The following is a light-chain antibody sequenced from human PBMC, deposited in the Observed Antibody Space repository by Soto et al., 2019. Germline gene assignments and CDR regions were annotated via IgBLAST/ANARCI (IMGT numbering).Light chain of an antibody. Sequence: DIQITQSPSSLSASVGDRVTITCRASLPISNYLAWYQQKPGKIPNLLIYAASTLQAGVPSRFSGSGSGTEFTLTISSLQPDDSATYYCQHDNDYSYTFGPGTRLEVK. CDR2: AAS. CDR3: QHDNDYSYT. J-gene: IGKJ5*01. CDR1: LPISNY. V-gene: IGKV1-27*01.